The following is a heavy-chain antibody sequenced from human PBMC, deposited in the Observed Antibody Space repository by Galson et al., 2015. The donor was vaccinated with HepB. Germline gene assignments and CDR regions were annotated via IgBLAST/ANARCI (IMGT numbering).Heavy chain of an antibody. V-gene: IGHV3-23*01. J-gene: IGHJ4*02. CDR3: AKGVVAYQPSHYYDSSGYPIDY. D-gene: IGHD3-22*01. CDR2: ISGSGGST. Sequence: SLRLSCAASGFTFSSYAMSWVRQAPGKGLEWVSAISGSGGSTYYADSVKGRFTISRDNSKNTLYLQMNSLRAEDTAVYYCAKGVVAYQPSHYYDSSGYPIDYWGQGTLVTVSS. CDR1: GFTFSSYA.